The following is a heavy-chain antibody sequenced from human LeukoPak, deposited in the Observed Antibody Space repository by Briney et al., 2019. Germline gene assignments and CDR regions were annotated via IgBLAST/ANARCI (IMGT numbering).Heavy chain of an antibody. Sequence: GTLRLSCAASGFTFSLYGMSWVRQAPGKGLKWVAGIGGSGGGAYYAEALTGRSTISRDNSKNTVYLQMNDLRVEDTAIYYCAKGGLRGGTYNDDFWGQGTLVTVSS. CDR1: GFTFSLYG. CDR2: IGGSGGGA. J-gene: IGHJ4*02. CDR3: AKGGLRGGTYNDDF. D-gene: IGHD3-16*01. V-gene: IGHV3-23*01.